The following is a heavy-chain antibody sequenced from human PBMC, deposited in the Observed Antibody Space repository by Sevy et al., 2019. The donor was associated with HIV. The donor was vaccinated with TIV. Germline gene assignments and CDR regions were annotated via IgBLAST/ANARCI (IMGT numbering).Heavy chain of an antibody. V-gene: IGHV3-7*01. D-gene: IGHD3-16*01. CDR3: AHETFGRFES. Sequence: GGSLRLSCAASGFSFSANWMNWVRQAPGKGLEWVANIKGDGSDKYYVDSVEGRFTISRDNAKNVLYLQMNSLRVEDTAVYYCAHETFGRFESWGQGTLVTVSS. CDR1: GFSFSANW. J-gene: IGHJ4*02. CDR2: IKGDGSDK.